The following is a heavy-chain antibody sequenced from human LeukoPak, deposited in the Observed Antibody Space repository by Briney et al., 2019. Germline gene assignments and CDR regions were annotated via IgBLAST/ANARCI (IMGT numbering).Heavy chain of an antibody. CDR1: GGSISSGGYY. J-gene: IGHJ4*02. D-gene: IGHD2-21*02. V-gene: IGHV4-31*03. CDR2: IYYSGST. Sequence: SQTLSLTCTVSGGSISSGGYYWSWIRQHPGKGLEWIGYIYYSGSTYYNPSLKSRVTISADTSQNQLFLKLNSVTAADTAVFYCARVIFSGTDTVIATAYFDNWGQGTLVTVSS. CDR3: ARVIFSGTDTVIATAYFDN.